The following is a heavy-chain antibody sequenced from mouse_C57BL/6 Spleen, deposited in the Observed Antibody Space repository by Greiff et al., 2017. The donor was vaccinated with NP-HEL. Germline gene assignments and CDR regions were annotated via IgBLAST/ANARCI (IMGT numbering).Heavy chain of an antibody. Sequence: SGPELVKPGASVKISCKASGYTFTDYYINWVKQRPGQGLEWIGWIFPGSGSTYYNEKFKGKATLTVDKSSSTAYMLLSSLTSEDSAVYFCARYYYGSRYWYFDVWGTGTTVTVSS. V-gene: IGHV1-75*01. D-gene: IGHD1-1*01. CDR1: GYTFTDYY. CDR2: IFPGSGST. J-gene: IGHJ1*03. CDR3: ARYYYGSRYWYFDV.